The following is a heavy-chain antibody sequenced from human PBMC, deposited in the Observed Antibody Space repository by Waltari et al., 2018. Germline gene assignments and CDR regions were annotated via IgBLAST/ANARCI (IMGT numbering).Heavy chain of an antibody. J-gene: IGHJ4*02. Sequence: QVQLQQRGAGLLKPSETRSLTCAAYGGSFGGYSWRWFRQPPGKGLEWMGESNHSGSTNDNPSLKSRVTISVDTSKNQFSLKLSAVTAADTAVYYCARCRWRGKLVPDYWGQGTLVTVSS. V-gene: IGHV4-34*01. CDR3: ARCRWRGKLVPDY. CDR1: GGSFGGYS. CDR2: SNHSGST. D-gene: IGHD1-1*01.